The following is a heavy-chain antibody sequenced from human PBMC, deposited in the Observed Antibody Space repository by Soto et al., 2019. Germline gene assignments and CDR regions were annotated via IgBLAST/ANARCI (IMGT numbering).Heavy chain of an antibody. CDR3: ATDMFPQGWHDGYYYYGMDV. V-gene: IGHV1-2*02. CDR2: INPNSGGT. J-gene: IGHJ6*01. D-gene: IGHD1-1*01. CDR1: GYTFTGYY. Sequence: ASVKVSCKASGYTFTGYYMHWVRQAPGQGLEWMGWINPNSGGTNYAQKFQGRVTMTRDTSISTAYMELSRLRSDDTAVYYCATDMFPQGWHDGYYYYGMDVWGQGTTATASS.